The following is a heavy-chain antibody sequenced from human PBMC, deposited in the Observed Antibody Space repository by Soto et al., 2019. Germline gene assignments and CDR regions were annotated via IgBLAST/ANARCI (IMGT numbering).Heavy chain of an antibody. D-gene: IGHD6-19*01. J-gene: IGHJ6*02. CDR2: IIPILGTA. V-gene: IGHV1-69*11. CDR3: ARAGFVSGWNEFSGMDV. Sequence: VQLVQAGAEVRKPGSSVKVSCQVSGVTFSTSTITWVRQAPGQGLEWMGSIIPILGTAKSTHKFQGRVTITADESASVAYMELSSLTSEDTAVYYCARAGFVSGWNEFSGMDVWGQGTTVTFSS. CDR1: GVTFSTST.